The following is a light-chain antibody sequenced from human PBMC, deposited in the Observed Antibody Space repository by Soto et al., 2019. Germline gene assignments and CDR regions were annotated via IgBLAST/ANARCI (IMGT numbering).Light chain of an antibody. J-gene: IGKJ2*01. Sequence: DIQVTQSPSSLSASVGDRVTITCRTSHSISNYLNWYQQKPGKAPKLLIYAASSLQSGVPSRFSGSESGTDFTLTINSLQPEDFATYFCQQSSSTRFTFGQGTKLEIK. CDR1: HSISNY. CDR2: AAS. V-gene: IGKV1-39*01. CDR3: QQSSSTRFT.